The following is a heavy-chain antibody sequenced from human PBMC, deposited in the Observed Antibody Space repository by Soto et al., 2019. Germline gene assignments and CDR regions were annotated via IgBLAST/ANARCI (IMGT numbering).Heavy chain of an antibody. CDR1: GVSVSSGSYY. V-gene: IGHV4-61*01. J-gene: IGHJ4*02. Sequence: SETLSLTCTVSGVSVSSGSYYWSWIRQPPGKGLEWIGYIYDSGSTNYNPSLKSRVTISVDTSKNQFSLKLSSVTAEDTAVYYCARGRYSSGWSLKYYFDYWGQGTLVTVSS. D-gene: IGHD6-19*01. CDR3: ARGRYSSGWSLKYYFDY. CDR2: IYDSGST.